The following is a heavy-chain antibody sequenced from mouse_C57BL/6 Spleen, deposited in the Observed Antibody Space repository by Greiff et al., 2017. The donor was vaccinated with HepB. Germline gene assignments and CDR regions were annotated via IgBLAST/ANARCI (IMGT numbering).Heavy chain of an antibody. J-gene: IGHJ1*03. CDR2: IDPSDSYT. V-gene: IGHV1-50*01. CDR1: GYTFTSYW. D-gene: IGHD2-3*01. CDR3: ARKWLLRNWYFDV. Sequence: QVQLKQPGAELVKPGASVKLSCKASGYTFTSYWMQWVKQRPGQGLEWIGEIDPSDSYTNYNQKFKGKATLTVDTSSSTAYMQLSSLTSEDSAVYYCARKWLLRNWYFDVWGTGTTVTVSS.